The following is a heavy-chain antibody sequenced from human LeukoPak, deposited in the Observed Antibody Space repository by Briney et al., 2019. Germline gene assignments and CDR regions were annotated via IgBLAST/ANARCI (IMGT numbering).Heavy chain of an antibody. CDR1: GFTYYDYD. D-gene: IGHD6-19*01. CDR3: AKDTGQWLIDYFDY. CDR2: ITWDGGST. V-gene: IGHV3-43D*03. Sequence: GGSLRLSCAASGFTYYDYDMQWVRHARGKGVEGVSFITWDGGSTYYADSVKGRFTISRDNSKNSLYMQMNSLRAEDTALYYCAKDTGQWLIDYFDYWGQGTLVTVSS. J-gene: IGHJ4*02.